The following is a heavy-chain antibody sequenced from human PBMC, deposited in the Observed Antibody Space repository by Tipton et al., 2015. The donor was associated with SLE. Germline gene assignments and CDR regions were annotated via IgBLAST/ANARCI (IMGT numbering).Heavy chain of an antibody. Sequence: QLVQSGGGLVQPGGSLRLSCAASGFTFSNHWMSWVRQAPGKGLEWVANINQDGSEKYHVDSVKGRLTISRDNAKNTLYLQMNSLRAEDTAVYYCARVTVAGGFDIWGQGTMVTVSS. D-gene: IGHD6-19*01. CDR1: GFTFSNHW. CDR3: ARVTVAGGFDI. V-gene: IGHV3-7*01. J-gene: IGHJ3*02. CDR2: INQDGSEK.